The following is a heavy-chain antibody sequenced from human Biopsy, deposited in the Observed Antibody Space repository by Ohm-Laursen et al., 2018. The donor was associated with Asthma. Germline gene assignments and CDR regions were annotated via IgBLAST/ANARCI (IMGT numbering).Heavy chain of an antibody. CDR1: GGSIGTSTYY. Sequence: SETLSLTCTVSGGSIGTSTYYWGWIRQPPGKGLEWIARIYYSGNTYYNPSLKSRVTISLDTSNNQFSLRVSTVTAADTAVYYCARLWEEVDCWGQGTLVTVSS. J-gene: IGHJ4*02. V-gene: IGHV4-39*01. CDR3: ARLWEEVDC. D-gene: IGHD1-26*01. CDR2: IYYSGNT.